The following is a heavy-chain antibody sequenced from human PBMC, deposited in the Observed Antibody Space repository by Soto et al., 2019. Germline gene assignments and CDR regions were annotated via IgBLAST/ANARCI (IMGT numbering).Heavy chain of an antibody. Sequence: PGGSLRLSCAASGFTFSSYWTHWVRQAPGKGLVWVSRINSDGSSTSYADSVKGRFTISRDNAKNTLYLQMNSLRAEDTAVYYCVGGWTRAFDIWGQGTMVTVSS. J-gene: IGHJ3*02. D-gene: IGHD6-19*01. CDR1: GFTFSSYW. CDR3: VGGWTRAFDI. V-gene: IGHV3-74*01. CDR2: INSDGSST.